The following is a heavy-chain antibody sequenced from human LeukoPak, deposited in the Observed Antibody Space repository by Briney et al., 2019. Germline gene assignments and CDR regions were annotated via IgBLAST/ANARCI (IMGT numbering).Heavy chain of an antibody. Sequence: GGSLRRSCAASGFTFSSYWMHWVRQAPGMGLVWVSRISGDGSTTSYADSVKGRFTISRDNAKNTLYLQMNSLRAEDTAVYYCARLDILTGNYYYFNFWGQGTLVTVSS. D-gene: IGHD3-9*01. CDR2: ISGDGSTT. V-gene: IGHV3-74*01. CDR3: ARLDILTGNYYYFNF. J-gene: IGHJ4*02. CDR1: GFTFSSYW.